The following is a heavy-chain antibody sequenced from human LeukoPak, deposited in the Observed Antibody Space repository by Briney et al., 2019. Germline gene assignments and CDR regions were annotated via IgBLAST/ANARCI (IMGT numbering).Heavy chain of an antibody. CDR3: ASPGAVDTAMVNY. Sequence: GGSLRLSCAASGFTFSDYYMSWIRQAPGKGLEWVSYISSSGSTIYYADSVKGRFAISRDNAKNSLYLQMNSLRAEDTAVYYCASPGAVDTAMVNYWGQGTLVTVSS. CDR2: ISSSGSTI. D-gene: IGHD5-18*01. CDR1: GFTFSDYY. V-gene: IGHV3-11*01. J-gene: IGHJ4*02.